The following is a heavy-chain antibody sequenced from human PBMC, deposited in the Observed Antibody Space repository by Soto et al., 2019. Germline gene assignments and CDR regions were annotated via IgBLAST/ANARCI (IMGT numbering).Heavy chain of an antibody. CDR3: VRDLREALGH. V-gene: IGHV3-23*01. J-gene: IGHJ4*02. Sequence: EVQLLQSGGGLAQPGNSLRLSCAASGFLFDNFGMSWVRQAPGEGLEWVSMITPTGDTSYYRDSVRGRFIISRDNSNSTLFLQMNSLRADDTDIYFCVRDLREALGHWGQGTLVTVSP. CDR2: ITPTGDTS. CDR1: GFLFDNFG.